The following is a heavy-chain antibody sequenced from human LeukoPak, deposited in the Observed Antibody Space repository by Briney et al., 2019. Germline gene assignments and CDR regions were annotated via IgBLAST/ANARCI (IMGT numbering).Heavy chain of an antibody. CDR2: IYYSGST. V-gene: IGHV4-59*01. CDR3: ARERGSGSYIGLRRYAFDI. CDR1: GGSISSYY. D-gene: IGHD3-10*01. J-gene: IGHJ3*02. Sequence: SETLSLTCTVSGGSISSYYWSWIRQPPGKGLEWIGYIYYSGSTNYNPSLKSQVTISVDTSKNQFSLKLSSVTAADTAVYYCARERGSGSYIGLRRYAFDIWGQGTMVTVSS.